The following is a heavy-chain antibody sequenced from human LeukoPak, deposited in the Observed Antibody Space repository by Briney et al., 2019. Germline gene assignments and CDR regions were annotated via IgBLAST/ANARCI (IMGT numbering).Heavy chain of an antibody. J-gene: IGHJ3*02. V-gene: IGHV3-30*04. D-gene: IGHD6-19*01. CDR2: ISYDGSNK. CDR1: GFTFSSYA. CDR3: ASRSSTGYSSGWPDAFDI. Sequence: GGSLRLSCAASGFTFSSYAMHWVRQAPGKGLEWVAVISYDGSNKYYADSVKGRFTISRDNSKNTLYLQMNSLRAEDTAVYYCASRSSTGYSSGWPDAFDIWGQGTMVTVSS.